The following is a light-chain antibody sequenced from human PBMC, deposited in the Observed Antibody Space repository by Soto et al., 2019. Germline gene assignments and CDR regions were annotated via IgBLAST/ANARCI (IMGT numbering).Light chain of an antibody. V-gene: IGKV1-5*03. J-gene: IGKJ1*01. CDR1: QSISSW. CDR2: KAS. Sequence: DIQMTQSPSTLSASVGDRVTIAWRSSQSISSWLAWYQQKPGKAPKLLIYKASSLESGVPSRFSGSGSGTEFTLAISSLQPDDFATYYCQQYNSYPCTFGQGTKVDIK. CDR3: QQYNSYPCT.